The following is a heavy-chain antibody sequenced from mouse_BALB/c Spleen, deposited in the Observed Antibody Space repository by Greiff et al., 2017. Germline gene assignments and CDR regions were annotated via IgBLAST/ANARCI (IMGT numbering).Heavy chain of an antibody. CDR2: ISYSGST. CDR3: AREGQLGLVDY. V-gene: IGHV3-2*02. D-gene: IGHD3-2*01. J-gene: IGHJ4*01. Sequence: EVKLMESGPGLVKPSQSLSLTCTVTGYSITSDYAWNWIRQFPGNKLEWMGYISYSGSTSYNPSLKSRISITRDTSKNQFFLQLNSVTTEDTATYYCAREGQLGLVDYWGQGTSVTVSS. CDR1: GYSITSDYA.